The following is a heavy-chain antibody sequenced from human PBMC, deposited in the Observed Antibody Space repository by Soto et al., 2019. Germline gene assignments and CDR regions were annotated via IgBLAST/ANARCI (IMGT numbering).Heavy chain of an antibody. V-gene: IGHV4-61*01. Sequence: XESLPLTCPVSGFSFNSGRYCWSWIRQPRGKGLEWIGYVYDTGRTSYNPSLKSRVSISMDTSKNQFCLNLDSVTAADSAVYFCARDFAYFDSWGQGTLVTVSS. CDR3: ARDFAYFDS. CDR2: VYDTGRT. CDR1: GFSFNSGRYC. J-gene: IGHJ4*02.